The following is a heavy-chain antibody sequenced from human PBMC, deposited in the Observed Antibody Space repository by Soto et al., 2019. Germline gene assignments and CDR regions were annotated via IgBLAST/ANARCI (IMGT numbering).Heavy chain of an antibody. V-gene: IGHV3-33*01. Sequence: QVQLVESGGGVVQPGRSLRLSCAASGFTFSSYGMHWVRQAPGKGLEWVAVIWYDGSNKYYADSVKGRFTISRDNSKNTLYLQMNSLRAEDTAVYYCARGSSSDGYNYQGYWGQGTLVTVSS. D-gene: IGHD5-12*01. CDR1: GFTFSSYG. J-gene: IGHJ4*02. CDR3: ARGSSSDGYNYQGY. CDR2: IWYDGSNK.